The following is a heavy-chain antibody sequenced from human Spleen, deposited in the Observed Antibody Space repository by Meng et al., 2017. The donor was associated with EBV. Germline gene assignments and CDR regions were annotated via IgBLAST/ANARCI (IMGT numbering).Heavy chain of an antibody. V-gene: IGHV1-18*01. Sequence: SGAGLLKASETLSLKCSVYAFCIFGFSWGRPAPGQGIGLMWCINGYNSNTRYQQRFQDRVTMITDTTTTTPYMELRSLRSADNAVLYCCARLRGALQFEYWGQGTLVTVSS. CDR1: VYAFCIFG. CDR3: ARLRGALQFEY. D-gene: IGHD3-16*01. CDR2: INGYNSNT. J-gene: IGHJ4*02.